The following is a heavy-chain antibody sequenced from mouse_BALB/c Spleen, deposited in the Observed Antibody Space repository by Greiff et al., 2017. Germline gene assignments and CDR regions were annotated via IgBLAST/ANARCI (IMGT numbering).Heavy chain of an antibody. CDR1: GYSITSDYA. CDR2: ISYSGST. CDR3: ARWDWDEAWFAY. D-gene: IGHD4-1*01. J-gene: IGHJ3*01. Sequence: VQLQQSGPGLVKPSQSLSLTCTVTGYSITSDYAWNWIRQFPGNKLEWMGYISYSGSTSYNPSLKSRISITRDTSKNQFFLQLNSVTTEDTATYYCARWDWDEAWFAYWGQGTLVTVSA. V-gene: IGHV3-2*02.